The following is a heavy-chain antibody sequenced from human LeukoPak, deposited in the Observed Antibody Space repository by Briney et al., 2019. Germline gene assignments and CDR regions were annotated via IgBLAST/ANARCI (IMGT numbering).Heavy chain of an antibody. V-gene: IGHV3-53*01. CDR1: GFTVSSNY. D-gene: IGHD4-23*01. Sequence: GGSLRLSCAASGFTVSSNYMSWVRQAPGKGLEWVSVICSGGSTYYADSVKGRFTISRDNSKNTLYLQMNSLRAEDTAVYYCARGMGDYGGNRDYFDYWGQGTLVTVSS. CDR2: ICSGGST. J-gene: IGHJ4*02. CDR3: ARGMGDYGGNRDYFDY.